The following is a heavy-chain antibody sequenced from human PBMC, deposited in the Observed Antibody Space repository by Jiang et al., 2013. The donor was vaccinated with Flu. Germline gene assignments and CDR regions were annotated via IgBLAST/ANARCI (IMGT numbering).Heavy chain of an antibody. D-gene: IGHD4-23*01. Sequence: AEVKKPGASVRVSCKASGYTFTTYYVHWVRQAPGQGLEWMAIINPSGGTTSYAQKFQGRVTVTRDTSTSTVYMELSSLRSEDSAVYYCARAYGGTPFDYWGQGTL. CDR1: GYTFTTYY. V-gene: IGHV1-46*01. CDR3: ARAYGGTPFDY. CDR2: INPSGGTT. J-gene: IGHJ4*02.